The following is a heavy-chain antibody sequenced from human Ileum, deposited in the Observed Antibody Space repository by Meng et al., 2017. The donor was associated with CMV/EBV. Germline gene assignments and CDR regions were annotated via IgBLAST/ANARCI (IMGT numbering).Heavy chain of an antibody. D-gene: IGHD2-8*01. J-gene: IGHJ4*02. CDR1: GFTFDQYW. Sequence: LRVSCAASGFTFDQYWMHWIRQAPGKGLVWVSRISPDGSDTTYADSVRGRFTISRDNAKNTLFLQMDSPRAEDTAVYYCARDFMYGPHWGQGTLVTVSS. CDR2: ISPDGSDT. V-gene: IGHV3-74*01. CDR3: ARDFMYGPH.